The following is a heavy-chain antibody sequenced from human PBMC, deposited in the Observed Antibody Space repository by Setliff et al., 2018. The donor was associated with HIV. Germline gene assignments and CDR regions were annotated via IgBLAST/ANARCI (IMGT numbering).Heavy chain of an antibody. CDR3: ARTWELPPVYGMDV. Sequence: SETLSLTCSVSGFSISSDYYWNWVRQPPGQGLEWIGSIYHSGKTYSNPSLKSRVTVSVDTSMNQFSLNLNSVTATDTAVYYCARTWELPPVYGMDVWGQGTTVTVSS. CDR2: IYHSGKT. J-gene: IGHJ6*02. CDR1: GFSISSDYY. V-gene: IGHV4-38-2*02. D-gene: IGHD1-26*01.